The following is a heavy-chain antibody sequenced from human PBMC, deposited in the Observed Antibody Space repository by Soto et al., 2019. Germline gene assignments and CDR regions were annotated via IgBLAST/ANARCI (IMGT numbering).Heavy chain of an antibody. CDR2: IYYSGST. J-gene: IGHJ4*02. CDR3: ARGLSSSASLDY. V-gene: IGHV4-30-4*01. CDR1: GGSISSGDYY. Sequence: SETLSLTCTVSGGSISSGDYYWSWIRQPPGKGLVWIGYIYYSGSTYYNPSLKSRVTISVNTSKNQFSLKLSSVTAADTAVYYCARGLSSSASLDYWGQGTLVTVSS. D-gene: IGHD6-6*01.